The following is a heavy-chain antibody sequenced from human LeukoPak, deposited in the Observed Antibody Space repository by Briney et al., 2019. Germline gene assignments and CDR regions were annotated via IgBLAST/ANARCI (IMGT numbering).Heavy chain of an antibody. V-gene: IGHV1-2*02. CDR1: GYTFSGHY. Sequence: ASVKVSFKASGYTFSGHYMHGVGQAPGQGLEWMGWINPNSGGTNYAQKFQGRVTMTRDTSISTAYMELSRLRSDDTAVYYCAFAPGAHFVFRGQGTLVTVSS. CDR2: INPNSGGT. J-gene: IGHJ4*02. CDR3: AFAPGAHFVF. D-gene: IGHD1-26*01.